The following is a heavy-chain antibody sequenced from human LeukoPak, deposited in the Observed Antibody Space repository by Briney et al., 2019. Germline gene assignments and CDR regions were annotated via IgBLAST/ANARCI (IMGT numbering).Heavy chain of an antibody. J-gene: IGHJ4*02. CDR3: ARAFPPLRTSAAGDF. Sequence: GGSLRLSCTASGFTFSDYDMNWVRLAPGKGLEWVSSISGRSSHMYYTDSAKGRFTVSRDNAKNSLYLQMNSLRAEDTAVYYCARAFPPLRTSAAGDFWGQGTLVTVSS. V-gene: IGHV3-21*06. CDR1: GFTFSDYD. D-gene: IGHD6-25*01. CDR2: ISGRSSHM.